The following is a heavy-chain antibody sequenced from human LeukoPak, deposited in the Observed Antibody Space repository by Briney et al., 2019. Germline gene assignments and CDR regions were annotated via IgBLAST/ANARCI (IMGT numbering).Heavy chain of an antibody. Sequence: GGSLRLSCAASGFTFSSYNMNWVRQAPGKGLEWVSSISSSNNYIYYADSVKGRFTISRDNAKNSLYLQMNSLRAEDTAVYYCAREAGIIXDRWXQGTLXTVSX. J-gene: IGHJ5*02. CDR3: AREAGIIXDR. D-gene: IGHD6-13*01. V-gene: IGHV3-21*01. CDR2: ISSSNNYI. CDR1: GFTFSSYN.